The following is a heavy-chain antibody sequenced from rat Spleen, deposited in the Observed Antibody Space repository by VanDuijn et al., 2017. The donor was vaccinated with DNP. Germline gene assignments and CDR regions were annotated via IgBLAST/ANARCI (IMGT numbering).Heavy chain of an antibody. Sequence: EVQLVESGGGLVQPGRSLKLSCAASGFTFSDYNMAWVRQAPKKGLEWVATISYDGSSTYYRDSVKGRFTISRDNAKSTLYLQMDSLRSEDTATYYCARQLGFDYWGQGVMVTVSS. CDR3: ARQLGFDY. D-gene: IGHD5-1*01. CDR1: GFTFSDYN. V-gene: IGHV5-7*01. CDR2: ISYDGSST. J-gene: IGHJ2*01.